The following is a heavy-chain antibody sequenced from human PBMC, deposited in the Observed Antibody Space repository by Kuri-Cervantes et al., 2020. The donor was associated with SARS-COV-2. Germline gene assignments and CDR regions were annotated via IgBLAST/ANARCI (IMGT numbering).Heavy chain of an antibody. CDR1: GFSFSSYA. V-gene: IGHV3-23*01. J-gene: IGHJ4*02. Sequence: GESLKISCAASGFSFSSYAMSWVRQAPGKGLEWVSAISGSGDNTYYADSVKGQFTISRDSSQNTVYLQMNSLRGEDTALCYCAQDVSQLGRACRYWGQGTLVTVSS. CDR3: AQDVSQLGRACRY. CDR2: ISGSGDNT. D-gene: IGHD6-6*01.